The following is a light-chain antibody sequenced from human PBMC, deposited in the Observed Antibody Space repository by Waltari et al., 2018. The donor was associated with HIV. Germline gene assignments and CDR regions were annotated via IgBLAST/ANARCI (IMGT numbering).Light chain of an antibody. J-gene: IGKJ1*01. CDR3: QQSYSTPWT. CDR1: RGIDNY. Sequence: IQPTQPPSFLPASVGDRVTITCRASRGIDNYLNWYQARPGKAPKLLIYASSSLQSGVPSRFSGIESGTNFTLAINGLQSDDFATYYCQQSYSTPWTFGQGTKVEMK. CDR2: ASS. V-gene: IGKV1-39*01.